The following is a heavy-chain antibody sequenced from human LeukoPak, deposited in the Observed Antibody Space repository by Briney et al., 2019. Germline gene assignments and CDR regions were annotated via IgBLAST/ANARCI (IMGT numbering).Heavy chain of an antibody. J-gene: IGHJ4*02. Sequence: GGSLRLSCAASGFTLSSYSMNWVRQAPGKGLEWVSSISSSSSYIYYADSVKGRFTISRDNAKNSLYLQMNSLRAEDTAVYYCARGLVPVVAATRGLYYFDYWGQGTLVTVSS. CDR3: ARGLVPVVAATRGLYYFDY. V-gene: IGHV3-21*01. CDR1: GFTLSSYS. CDR2: ISSSSSYI. D-gene: IGHD2-15*01.